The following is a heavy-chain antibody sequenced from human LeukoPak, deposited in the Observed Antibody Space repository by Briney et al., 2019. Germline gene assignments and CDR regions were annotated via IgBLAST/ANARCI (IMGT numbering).Heavy chain of an antibody. CDR3: AALYGGNPYDADY. D-gene: IGHD4-23*01. V-gene: IGHV1-18*04. CDR1: GYTFTGYY. Sequence: ASVKVSCKASGYTFTGYYIHWVRQAPGQGLEWMGWISAYNGNTNYAQKLQGRVTMTTDTSTSTAYMELRSLRPDDTAVYYCAALYGGNPYDADYWGQGTLVTVSS. CDR2: ISAYNGNT. J-gene: IGHJ4*02.